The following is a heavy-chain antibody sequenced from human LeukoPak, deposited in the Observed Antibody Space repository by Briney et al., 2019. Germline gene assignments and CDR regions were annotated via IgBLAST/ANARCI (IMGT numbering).Heavy chain of an antibody. CDR3: ARWVTTRAKRSYYYMDV. D-gene: IGHD4-11*01. CDR2: IIPIFGTA. CDR1: GGTFSSYA. Sequence: SVKVSCKASGGTFSSYAIIWVRQAPGQGLEWMGGIIPIFGTANYAQKFQGRVTITTDESTSIAYMELSSLRSEDTAVYYCARWVTTRAKRSYYYMDVWGKGTTVTVSS. V-gene: IGHV1-69*05. J-gene: IGHJ6*03.